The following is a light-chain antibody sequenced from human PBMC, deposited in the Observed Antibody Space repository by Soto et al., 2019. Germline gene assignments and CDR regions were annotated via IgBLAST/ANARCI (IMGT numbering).Light chain of an antibody. CDR1: SSDVGGYNY. CDR3: SSYTSSSTPFC. J-gene: IGLJ1*01. CDR2: EVS. V-gene: IGLV2-14*01. Sequence: QSALTQPASVSGSPGQSITISCTGTSSDVGGYNYVSWYQQHPGKAPKLMIYEVSNRPSGVSNRFSGSKSGNSAPLTISGLKAEDVADYYCSSYTSSSTPFCFGTGAKRTVL.